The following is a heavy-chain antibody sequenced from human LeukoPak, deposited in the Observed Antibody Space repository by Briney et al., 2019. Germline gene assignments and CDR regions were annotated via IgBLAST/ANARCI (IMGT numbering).Heavy chain of an antibody. V-gene: IGHV3-53*01. CDR3: AGRRSSGWYAY. Sequence: GGSLRLSCATSGFTVSSNYMSWVRQAPGKGLEWLSVIYDSGTTYYADSVKGRFLIFRDTSKNTVDLQMNSLRVEDTAVYYCAGRRSSGWYAYWGQGTLVTVSS. CDR2: IYDSGTT. D-gene: IGHD6-19*01. J-gene: IGHJ4*02. CDR1: GFTVSSNY.